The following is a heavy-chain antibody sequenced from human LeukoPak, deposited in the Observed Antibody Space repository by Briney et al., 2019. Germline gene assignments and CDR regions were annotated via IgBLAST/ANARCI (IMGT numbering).Heavy chain of an antibody. Sequence: SETLSLTCAVYGGSFSGYYWSWIRQPPGKGLEWIGEINHSGSTNYNPSLKSRVTISVDTSKNQFSLKLSSVTAADTAVYYCARQSSSGWYRRGYYFDYWGQGTLVTVSS. D-gene: IGHD6-19*01. J-gene: IGHJ4*02. CDR3: ARQSSSGWYRRGYYFDY. CDR1: GGSFSGYY. CDR2: INHSGST. V-gene: IGHV4-34*01.